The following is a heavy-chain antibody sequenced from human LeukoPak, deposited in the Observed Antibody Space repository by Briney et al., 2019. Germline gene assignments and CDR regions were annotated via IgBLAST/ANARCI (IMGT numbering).Heavy chain of an antibody. CDR2: IYYSGTT. V-gene: IGHV4-59*12. D-gene: IGHD3-16*02. CDR1: GGSGGSITNYY. Sequence: SETLSLTCTVSGGSGGSITNYYWSWIRQPPGKGLEWIEYIYYSGTTNYNPSLKSRVTISLDTSKNQFSLQLNSVTPEDTAVYYCARGESVWGSYRFDYWGQGTLVTVSS. CDR3: ARGESVWGSYRFDY. J-gene: IGHJ4*02.